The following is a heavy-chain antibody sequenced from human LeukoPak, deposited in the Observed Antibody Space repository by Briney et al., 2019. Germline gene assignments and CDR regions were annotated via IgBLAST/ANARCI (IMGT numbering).Heavy chain of an antibody. CDR3: AREDVVVVAATLRSAFDI. Sequence: GGTLRLSCAASGFTFSSYGMSWVRQAPGKGLEWVSVISGSGDRTYYADSVKGRFTISRDNSKNTLYLQMNSLRAEDTAVYYCAREDVVVVAATLRSAFDIWGQGTMVTVSS. D-gene: IGHD2-15*01. CDR1: GFTFSSYG. V-gene: IGHV3-23*01. CDR2: ISGSGDRT. J-gene: IGHJ3*02.